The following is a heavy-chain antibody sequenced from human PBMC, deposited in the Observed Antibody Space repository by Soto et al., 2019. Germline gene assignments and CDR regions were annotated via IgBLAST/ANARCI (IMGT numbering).Heavy chain of an antibody. V-gene: IGHV1-46*01. CDR1: GYTFTSYY. CDR2: INPSGGTT. J-gene: IGHJ4*02. D-gene: IGHD3-22*01. CDR3: ARDEGYYYDSSGYYLPLDY. Sequence: GASVKVSCKASGYTFTSYYIHWVRQAPGQGLEWMGIINPSGGTTGYAQKFQGRVTMTRDTSTTTVYMELSSLRFEDTAVYYCARDEGYYYDSSGYYLPLDYWGQGTPVTVSS.